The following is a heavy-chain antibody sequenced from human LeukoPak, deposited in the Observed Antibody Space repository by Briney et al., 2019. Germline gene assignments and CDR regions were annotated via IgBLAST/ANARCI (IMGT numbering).Heavy chain of an antibody. V-gene: IGHV4-34*01. CDR3: ARDPTTVVTLPYYFDF. CDR1: GGSFSGYH. J-gene: IGHJ4*02. Sequence: NSSETLSLTCAVHGGSFSGYHWNWIRQSPGKGLEWIGEINDRGRTNYNPSLKSRVTLSVDTSKKQFSLKLSSVTAADTAVYYCARDPTTVVTLPYYFDFRGQGTLVTVSS. CDR2: INDRGRT. D-gene: IGHD4-23*01.